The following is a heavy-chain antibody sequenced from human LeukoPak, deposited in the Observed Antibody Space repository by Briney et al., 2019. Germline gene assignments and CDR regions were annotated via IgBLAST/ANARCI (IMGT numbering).Heavy chain of an antibody. V-gene: IGHV3-7*01. J-gene: IGHJ4*02. Sequence: GGSLRLSCAASGFTFSDHYMDWVRQAPGKGLEWVANIKQDGSEKYYVDSVKGRFTISRDNAKNSLYLQMNSLRAEDTAVYYCAREFRQDYWGQGTLVTVSS. CDR3: AREFRQDY. D-gene: IGHD3-10*01. CDR1: GFTFSDHY. CDR2: IKQDGSEK.